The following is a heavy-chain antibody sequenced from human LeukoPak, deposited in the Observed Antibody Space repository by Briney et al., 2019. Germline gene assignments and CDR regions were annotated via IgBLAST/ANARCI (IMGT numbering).Heavy chain of an antibody. V-gene: IGHV4-39*01. CDR3: ARRGNDYSYFDY. Sequence: NPSETLSLTCTVSGGSISSSSYYCGWIRQPPGKGLEWIGSIYYTGSTYYNPSLKSRVTISVDTSKNQFSLKMNSVTAADTAVYYCARRGNDYSYFDYWGQGTLVTVSS. J-gene: IGHJ4*02. D-gene: IGHD4-11*01. CDR2: IYYTGST. CDR1: GGSISSSSYY.